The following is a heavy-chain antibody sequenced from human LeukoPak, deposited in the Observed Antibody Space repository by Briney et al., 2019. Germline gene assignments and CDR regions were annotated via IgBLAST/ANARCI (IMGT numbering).Heavy chain of an antibody. J-gene: IGHJ4*02. D-gene: IGHD3-16*01. Sequence: PGGSLRLSCAASGFTFSSYAMSWVRQAPGKGLEWVAFTTYDGRNEYYADSVKGRLTISRDNSKSTLYLQMSSLRVEDTAVFYCAEDMDYVWGTIDYWGQGTLVTVSS. CDR2: TTYDGRNE. V-gene: IGHV3-30*02. CDR3: AEDMDYVWGTIDY. CDR1: GFTFSSYA.